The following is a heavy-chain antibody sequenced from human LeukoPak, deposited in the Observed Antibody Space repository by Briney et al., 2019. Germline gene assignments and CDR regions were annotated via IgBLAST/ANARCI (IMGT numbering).Heavy chain of an antibody. Sequence: SETLSLTCTVSGGSISSYYWSWIRQPPGKGLEWIGYIYYSGSTNYNPSLKSRVTISVDTSKNQFSLKLSSVTAADTAVYYCARLLVPGDYYDSXGYALWGQGTMVTASS. V-gene: IGHV4-59*08. D-gene: IGHD3-22*01. J-gene: IGHJ3*01. CDR3: ARLLVPGDYYDSXGYAL. CDR1: GGSISSYY. CDR2: IYYSGST.